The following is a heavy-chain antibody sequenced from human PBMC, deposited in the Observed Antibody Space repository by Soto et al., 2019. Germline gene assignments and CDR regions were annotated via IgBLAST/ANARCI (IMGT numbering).Heavy chain of an antibody. J-gene: IGHJ6*02. Sequence: QVQLQESGPGLVKPSETLSLSCTVSGGSISSYHWSWIRQTPGKGLEWIGYVHYSWCSNYNPSLKSRVAISLDTSQRQFALKLTSVTATDTAVYYCARQGFGGLHGLVDVWGQGTTVTVSS. D-gene: IGHD3-10*01. CDR1: GGSISSYH. V-gene: IGHV4-59*08. CDR3: ARQGFGGLHGLVDV. CDR2: VHYSWCS.